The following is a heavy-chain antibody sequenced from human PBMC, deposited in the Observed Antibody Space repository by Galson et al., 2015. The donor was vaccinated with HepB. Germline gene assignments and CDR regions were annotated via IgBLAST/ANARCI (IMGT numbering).Heavy chain of an antibody. V-gene: IGHV4-39*01. CDR3: ARPRYCSSATCTAAFDY. D-gene: IGHD2-2*01. CDR1: GGSIIISSHY. CDR2: IYYGGST. J-gene: IGHJ4*02. Sequence: SETLSLTCTVSGGSIIISSHYWGWIRQPPGKGLEWISRIYYGGSTLYSPSLRSRVSISVDPSKNHFSLEVRSVTAADTAVYYCARPRYCSSATCTAAFDYWGQGTLVTVSS.